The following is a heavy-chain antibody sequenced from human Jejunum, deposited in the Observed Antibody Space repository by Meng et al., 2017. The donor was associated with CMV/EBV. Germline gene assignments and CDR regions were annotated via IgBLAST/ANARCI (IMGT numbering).Heavy chain of an antibody. Sequence: SLTCPVSGGSISGSYWSWIRQPPGKGLEWVGYIYYTGGTNYNPSLESRATISLDRTKSQFSLKLTSVTPADTAVYYCARVRGGFDPWGQGILVTVSS. CDR3: ARVRGGFDP. CDR2: IYYTGGT. D-gene: IGHD2-15*01. V-gene: IGHV4-59*01. CDR1: GGSISGSY. J-gene: IGHJ5*02.